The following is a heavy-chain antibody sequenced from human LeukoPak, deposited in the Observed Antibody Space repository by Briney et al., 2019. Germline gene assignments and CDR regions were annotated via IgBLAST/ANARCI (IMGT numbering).Heavy chain of an antibody. Sequence: SETLSLTCTVSGGSISSYYWSWIRQPPGKGLEWIGYIYYGGSTNYNPSLKSRVTISVDTSKNQFSLKLSSVTAADTAVYYCARTYSSSWYGSDAFDIWGQGTMVTVSS. CDR2: IYYGGST. D-gene: IGHD6-13*01. CDR1: GGSISSYY. V-gene: IGHV4-59*01. CDR3: ARTYSSSWYGSDAFDI. J-gene: IGHJ3*02.